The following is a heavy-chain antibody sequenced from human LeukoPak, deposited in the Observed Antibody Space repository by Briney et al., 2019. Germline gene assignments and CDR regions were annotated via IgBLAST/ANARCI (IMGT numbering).Heavy chain of an antibody. J-gene: IGHJ3*02. CDR1: GFAFSAFA. CDR2: VSCIGGRS. CDR3: AKGGAAMTDAPHGDVVTTTLDGFDI. V-gene: IGHV3-23*01. Sequence: WGSLRLSCVASGFAFSAFAISWVRQAPGKGLEWVSAVSCIGGRSFIADSVRGRFTISRDNSKKTVFLQMDSLRAEDTAVYYCAKGGAAMTDAPHGDVVTTTLDGFDIWGQGTMVTV. D-gene: IGHD2-21*02.